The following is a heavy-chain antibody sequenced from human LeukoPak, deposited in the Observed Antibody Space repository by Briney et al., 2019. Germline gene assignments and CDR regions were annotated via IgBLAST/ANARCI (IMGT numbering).Heavy chain of an antibody. CDR3: ARDGSGSYNWFDP. CDR2: IYYSGST. Sequence: SETLSLTCTVSGGSVSSGSYYWSWIRQPPGKGLEWIGYIYYSGSTNYNPSLKSRVTISVDPSKNQFSLKLSSVTAADTAVYYCARDGSGSYNWFDPWGQGTLVTVSS. J-gene: IGHJ5*02. D-gene: IGHD3-10*01. V-gene: IGHV4-61*01. CDR1: GGSVSSGSYY.